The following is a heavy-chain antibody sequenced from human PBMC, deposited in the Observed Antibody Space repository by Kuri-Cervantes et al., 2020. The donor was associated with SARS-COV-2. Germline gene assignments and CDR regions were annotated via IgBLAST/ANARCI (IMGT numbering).Heavy chain of an antibody. J-gene: IGHJ6*03. CDR3: ARDRTVTTLYYDYMDV. CDR2: IYYSGST. D-gene: IGHD4-17*01. Sequence: GSLRLSCTVSGGSISSHYWSWIRQPPGKGLEWIGSIYYSGSTYYNPSLKSRVTISVDTSKNQFSLKLSSVTAADTAVYYCARDRTVTTLYYDYMDVWGKGTTVTVSS. CDR1: GGSISSHY. V-gene: IGHV4-59*11.